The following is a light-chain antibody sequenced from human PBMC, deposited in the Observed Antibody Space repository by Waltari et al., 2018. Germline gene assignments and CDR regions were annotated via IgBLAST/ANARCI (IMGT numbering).Light chain of an antibody. Sequence: DIQMTQSPSSVSASVGDRVTITCRASQYVGRWLAWYQQETGKTPKLLIFGASVLQSGGPSRFRSSGYGTDFTLTISSLQPEDFETYYCQQASNFPRTFGLGTRVEV. CDR2: GAS. CDR1: QYVGRW. V-gene: IGKV1-12*01. J-gene: IGKJ1*01. CDR3: QQASNFPRT.